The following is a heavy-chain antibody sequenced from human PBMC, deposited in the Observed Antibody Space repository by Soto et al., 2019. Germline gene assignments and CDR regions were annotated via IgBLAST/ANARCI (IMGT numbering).Heavy chain of an antibody. V-gene: IGHV3-33*01. CDR1: GFTFSSYV. CDR3: ARDRGSSWYVYYYGMDV. J-gene: IGHJ6*02. D-gene: IGHD6-13*01. Sequence: SGGSRRRSWAASGFTFSSYVMHWVRQAPGKGLEWVAVIWYDGSNKYYADSVKGRFTISRDNSKNTLYLQMNSLRAEDTAVYYCARDRGSSWYVYYYGMDVWGQGTTVTVSS. CDR2: IWYDGSNK.